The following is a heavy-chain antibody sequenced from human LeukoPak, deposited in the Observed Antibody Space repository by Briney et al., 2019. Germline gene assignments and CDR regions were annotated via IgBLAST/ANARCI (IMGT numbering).Heavy chain of an antibody. CDR3: EKEAGQVYVVVEDGMDV. CDR2: IIPILGIA. D-gene: IGHD2-15*01. Sequence: ASVKVSCKASGGTFSSYTISWVRQATGQGLEWMGRIIPILGIANYAQKFQGRVTTTADKSTSTAYMELSSLRSEDTAVYYCEKEAGQVYVVVEDGMDVWGQGTTVTVSS. V-gene: IGHV1-69*04. J-gene: IGHJ6*02. CDR1: GGTFSSYT.